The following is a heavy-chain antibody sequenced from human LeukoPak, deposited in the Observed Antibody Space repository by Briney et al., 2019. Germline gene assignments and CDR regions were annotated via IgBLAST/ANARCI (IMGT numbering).Heavy chain of an antibody. CDR3: ARDGGCSSTSCYPDY. Sequence: SQTLSLTCTVSGGSISSGDYYWSWIRQPPGKGLEWIGYIYYSGSTYYNPSLKSRVTISVDTSKNQFSLKQSSVTAADTAVYYCARDGGCSSTSCYPDYWGQGTLVAVSS. CDR1: GGSISSGDYY. J-gene: IGHJ4*02. V-gene: IGHV4-30-4*01. CDR2: IYYSGST. D-gene: IGHD2-2*01.